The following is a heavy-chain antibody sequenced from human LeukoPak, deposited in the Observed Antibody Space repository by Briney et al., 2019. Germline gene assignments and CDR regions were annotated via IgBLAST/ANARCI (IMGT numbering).Heavy chain of an antibody. CDR3: ARHPGQVPDY. CDR2: IYPDDSDT. CDR1: GYNFTNYW. V-gene: IGHV5-51*01. Sequence: GVSLKISCKASGYNFTNYWIGWVRQMPGKGLERMGIIYPDDSDTRYSPSFQGQVTISADKSISTAYPQWSILKASDTAMYYCARHPGQVPDYWGQGTLVTVSS. J-gene: IGHJ4*02.